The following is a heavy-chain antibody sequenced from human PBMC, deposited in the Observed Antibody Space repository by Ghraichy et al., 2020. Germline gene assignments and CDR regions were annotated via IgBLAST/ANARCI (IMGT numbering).Heavy chain of an antibody. V-gene: IGHV3-23*01. J-gene: IGHJ4*02. D-gene: IGHD2-21*02. CDR3: AKDLNIVVVTAIEQ. CDR1: GFTFSSYA. Sequence: LSLTCAASGFTFSSYAMSWVRQAPGKGLEWVSAISGSGGTTYYADSVKGRFTISRDNSKNTLYLQMNSLRAEDTAVYYCAKDLNIVVVTAIEQWGQGTLVTVAS. CDR2: ISGSGGTT.